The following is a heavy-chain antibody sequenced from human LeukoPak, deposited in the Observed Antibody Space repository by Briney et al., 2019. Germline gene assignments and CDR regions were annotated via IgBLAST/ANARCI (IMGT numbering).Heavy chain of an antibody. CDR3: ARGRGRHWSDP. J-gene: IGHJ5*02. V-gene: IGHV4-34*01. Sequence: SETLSLTCAVYGGSFSGYYWSWIRQPPGKGLEWIGEINHSGSTNYNPSLKSRVTISVDTSKNQFSLKLSSVTAADTAVYYCARGRGRHWSDPWGQGTLVTVSS. CDR1: GGSFSGYY. CDR2: INHSGST.